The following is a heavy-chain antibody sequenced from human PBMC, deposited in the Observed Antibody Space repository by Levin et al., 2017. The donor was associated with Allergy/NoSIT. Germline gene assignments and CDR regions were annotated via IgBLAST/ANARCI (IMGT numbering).Heavy chain of an antibody. V-gene: IGHV3-7*03. CDR3: ARKLRGSSAYDAFDV. J-gene: IGHJ3*01. D-gene: IGHD3-22*01. Sequence: LSLTCAATGFTFRDYWMTWVRQPPGRGLEWVANIAQDGSQKYYVDSVKGRFTISRDNAKNSVDLQMNYLRDDDTAVYYCARKLRGSSAYDAFDVWGHGTMVTFSS. CDR2: IAQDGSQK. CDR1: GFTFRDYW.